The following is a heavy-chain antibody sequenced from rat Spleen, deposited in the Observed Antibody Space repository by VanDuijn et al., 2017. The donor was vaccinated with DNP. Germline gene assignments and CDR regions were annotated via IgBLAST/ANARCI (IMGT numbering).Heavy chain of an antibody. CDR3: VGRPPPTRGPFDY. J-gene: IGHJ2*01. D-gene: IGHD1-4*01. CDR1: GFTFSNFG. CDR2: IIYDGSST. V-gene: IGHV5-29*01. Sequence: EVQLVESGGGLVQPGRSLKLSCAASGFTFSNFGMAWVRQAPTKGLEWVATIIYDGSSTYYRDSMKDRFTISRDNAKSTLYLQMDSLRSEDTATYYCVGRPPPTRGPFDYWGQGVVVTVSS.